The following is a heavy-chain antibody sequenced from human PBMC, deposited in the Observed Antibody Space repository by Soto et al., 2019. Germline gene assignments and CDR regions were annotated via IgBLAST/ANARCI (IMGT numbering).Heavy chain of an antibody. V-gene: IGHV4-59*03. CDR2: IYDSGRT. J-gene: IGHJ5*01. CDR1: AGSIMSYY. Sequence: PSETLSLTCTVSAGSIMSYYWSWIRQPPGKGLEWIGYIYDSGRTNYNPSLKSRLTISVDTSKNQFSLKLSSMTASDTAVYYCAGGVELFDFWGQGTLVTVSS. D-gene: IGHD3-10*01. CDR3: AGGVELFDF.